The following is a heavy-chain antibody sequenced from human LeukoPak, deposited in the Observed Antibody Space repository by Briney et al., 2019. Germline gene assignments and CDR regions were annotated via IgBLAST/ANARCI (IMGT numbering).Heavy chain of an antibody. CDR3: ASLLYYDSSGPGY. Sequence: GGSLRLSCAASGFTFSDYYMSWIRQAPGKGLEWVSYISSSGSTIYYADSVRGRFTISRDNAKNSLYLQMNSLRAEDTAVYYCASLLYYDSSGPGYWGQGTLVTVSS. CDR1: GFTFSDYY. CDR2: ISSSGSTI. D-gene: IGHD3-22*01. J-gene: IGHJ4*02. V-gene: IGHV3-11*01.